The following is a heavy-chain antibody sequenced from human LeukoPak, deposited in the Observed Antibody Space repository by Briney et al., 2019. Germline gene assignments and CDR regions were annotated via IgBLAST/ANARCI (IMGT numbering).Heavy chain of an antibody. CDR1: GYTFTSYG. Sequence: ASVKVSCKASGYTFTSYGISWVRQAPGQGLEWMGIINPSGGSTSYAQKFQGRVTMTRDTSTSTVYMELSSLRSEDTAVYYCARDYSRRDYYYGMDVWGQGTTVTVSS. CDR2: INPSGGST. V-gene: IGHV1-46*01. D-gene: IGHD2-15*01. J-gene: IGHJ6*02. CDR3: ARDYSRRDYYYGMDV.